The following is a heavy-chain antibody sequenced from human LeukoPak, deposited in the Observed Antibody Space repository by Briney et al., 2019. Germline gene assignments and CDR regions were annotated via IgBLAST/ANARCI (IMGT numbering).Heavy chain of an antibody. J-gene: IGHJ4*02. V-gene: IGHV3-7*01. CDR3: ARHRDTYFDY. CDR2: IKHDGSEK. Sequence: GSLRLSCAASGFTFSSYWMTWVRQAPGKGLEWVANIKHDGSEKYYVDSVRGRFTISRDNAENSLYLQMNSLSAEDTAVYSCARHRDTYFDYWGQGTLVTVSS. CDR1: GFTFSSYW. D-gene: IGHD5-24*01.